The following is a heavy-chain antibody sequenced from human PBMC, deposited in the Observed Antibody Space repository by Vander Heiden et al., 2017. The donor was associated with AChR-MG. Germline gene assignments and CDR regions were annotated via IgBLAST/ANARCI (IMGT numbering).Heavy chain of an antibody. Sequence: QVQLVQSGAEVKKPGASVKVSCKASGYTFTSYDINWVGQATGQGLEWMGWMNPNSGNTGYAQKFQGRVTMTRNTSISTAYMELSSLRSEDTAVYYCARVPMTTANYGMDVWGQGTTVTVSS. CDR2: MNPNSGNT. CDR3: ARVPMTTANYGMDV. J-gene: IGHJ6*02. CDR1: GYTFTSYD. V-gene: IGHV1-8*01. D-gene: IGHD4-17*01.